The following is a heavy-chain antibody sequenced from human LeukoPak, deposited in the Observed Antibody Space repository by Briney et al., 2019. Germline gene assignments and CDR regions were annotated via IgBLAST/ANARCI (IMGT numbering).Heavy chain of an antibody. D-gene: IGHD1-1*01. V-gene: IGHV1-18*04. J-gene: IGHJ4*02. CDR3: ARDTYNWNALGSPFDY. CDR1: GYTFTIYG. CDR2: ISDYNGNT. Sequence: ASVTVSYMGSGYTFTIYGISWVGQAPGQGVEGMGWISDYNGNTNYAQKLQGRVTMTTDTSTSTAYMELRSLRSDDSAVYYCARDTYNWNALGSPFDYCGQGTLVTVSS.